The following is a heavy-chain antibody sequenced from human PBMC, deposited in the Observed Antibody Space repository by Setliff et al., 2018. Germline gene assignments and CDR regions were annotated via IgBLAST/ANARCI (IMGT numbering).Heavy chain of an antibody. CDR2: IKQDGSEK. Sequence: HPGGSLRLSCAASGFTFSSYWMSWVRQAPGKGLEWVANIKQDGSEKYYVDSVKGRFTISRDNAKNSLYLHMNSLRAEDTAVYYRARYRGMATLTSQYYYYIDVWGKGTTVTVSS. V-gene: IGHV3-7*01. J-gene: IGHJ6*03. D-gene: IGHD4-17*01. CDR3: ARYRGMATLTSQYYYYIDV. CDR1: GFTFSSYW.